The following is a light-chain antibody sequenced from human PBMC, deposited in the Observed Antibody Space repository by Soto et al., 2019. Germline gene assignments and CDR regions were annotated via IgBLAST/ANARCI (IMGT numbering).Light chain of an antibody. CDR1: QSINTW. J-gene: IGKJ4*01. CDR2: KAS. Sequence: DIQMTQSPSTLSASVGDRVIITCPASQSINTWLAWFQQKPGKAPKVLIYKASTLESGVPSRLSGRGSGTEFTLTISSLQPDDFATYYCQQYNRYPLTFGGGTKVEIK. CDR3: QQYNRYPLT. V-gene: IGKV1-5*03.